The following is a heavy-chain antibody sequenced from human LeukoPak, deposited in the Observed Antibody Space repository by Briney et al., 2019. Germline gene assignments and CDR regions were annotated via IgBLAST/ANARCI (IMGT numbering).Heavy chain of an antibody. Sequence: GGSLRLSCAASGFTFSSYSMNWVRQAPGKGLEWVSYISSSSSTIYYADSVKGRFTISRDNAKNSLYLQTNSLRAEDTAVYYCASDETTVTSYWGQGTLVTVSS. CDR1: GFTFSSYS. J-gene: IGHJ4*02. V-gene: IGHV3-48*01. D-gene: IGHD4-11*01. CDR3: ASDETTVTSY. CDR2: ISSSSSTI.